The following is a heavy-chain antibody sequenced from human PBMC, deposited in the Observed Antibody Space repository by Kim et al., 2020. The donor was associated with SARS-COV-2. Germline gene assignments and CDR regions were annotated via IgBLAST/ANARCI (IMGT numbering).Heavy chain of an antibody. D-gene: IGHD2-15*01. Sequence: ASVKVSCKASGYTFTGYYMHWVRQAPGQGLEWMGWINPNSGGTNYAQKFQGWVTMTRDTSISTAYMELSRLRSDDTAVYYCAREEVVAAKGVYYYYGMDVWGQGTTVTVSS. J-gene: IGHJ6*02. CDR2: INPNSGGT. CDR1: GYTFTGYY. V-gene: IGHV1-2*04. CDR3: AREEVVAAKGVYYYYGMDV.